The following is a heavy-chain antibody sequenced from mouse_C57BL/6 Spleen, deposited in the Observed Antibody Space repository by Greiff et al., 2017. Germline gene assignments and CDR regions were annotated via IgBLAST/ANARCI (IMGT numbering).Heavy chain of an antibody. CDR1: GFTFSDYY. Sequence: EVHLVESEGGLVQPGSSMKLSCTASGFTFSDYYMAWVRQVPEKGLEWVANINYDGSSTYYLDSLKSRFIISRDNAKNILYLRMSSLKSEDTATYYCAREGDGGFWYFDVWGTGTTVTVSS. V-gene: IGHV5-16*01. J-gene: IGHJ1*03. D-gene: IGHD2-13*01. CDR2: INYDGSST. CDR3: AREGDGGFWYFDV.